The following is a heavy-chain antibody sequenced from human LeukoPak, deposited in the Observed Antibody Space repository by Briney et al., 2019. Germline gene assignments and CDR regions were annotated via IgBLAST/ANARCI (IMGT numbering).Heavy chain of an antibody. CDR1: GFTFSSYG. D-gene: IGHD6-13*01. CDR2: IRYDGSNK. J-gene: IGHJ5*02. V-gene: IGHV3-30*02. CDR3: AKDGYSSSWPNPNNWFDP. Sequence: PGGSLRLSCAASGFTFSSYGMHWVRQAPGKGLEWVAFIRYDGSNKYYADSVKGRFTISRDNSKNTLYLQMNSLRAEDTAVYYCAKDGYSSSWPNPNNWFDPWGQGTLVTVSS.